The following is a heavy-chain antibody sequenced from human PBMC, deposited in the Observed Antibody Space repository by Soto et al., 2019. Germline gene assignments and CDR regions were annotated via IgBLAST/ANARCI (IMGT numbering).Heavy chain of an antibody. V-gene: IGHV3-49*03. CDR3: TRDSSSWDIDY. CDR2: IRSKAYGGTT. CDR1: GFTFGDYA. Sequence: GGSLRLSCTASGFTFGDYAMSWFRQAPGKGLEWVGFIRSKAYGGTTEYAASVKGRFTISRDDSKSIAYLQMNSLKTEDTAVYYCTRDSSSWDIDYWGQGTLVTVSS. D-gene: IGHD6-13*01. J-gene: IGHJ4*02.